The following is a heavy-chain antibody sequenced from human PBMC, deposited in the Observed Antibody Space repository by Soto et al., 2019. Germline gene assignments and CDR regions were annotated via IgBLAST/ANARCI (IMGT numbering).Heavy chain of an antibody. Sequence: SETLSLTCTVSGGSISSNSYYWGWIRQPPGKGLEWIGSIYHSGSTYYNPSLKSRVTISVDTSKNQFSLKLSSVTAADTAVYYCARDGPSRDGYNGPGDYWGQGTLVTVSS. CDR2: IYHSGST. CDR3: ARDGPSRDGYNGPGDY. CDR1: GGSISSNSYY. J-gene: IGHJ4*02. D-gene: IGHD5-12*01. V-gene: IGHV4-39*07.